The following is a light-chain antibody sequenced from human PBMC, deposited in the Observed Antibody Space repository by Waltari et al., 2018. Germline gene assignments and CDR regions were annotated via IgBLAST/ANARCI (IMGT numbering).Light chain of an antibody. CDR2: GAS. CDR3: QQYNNWPPT. V-gene: IGKV3-15*01. CDR1: QSVSGD. Sequence: EVVMTQSPVTLSVSPGERATLSCRASQSVSGDLARYQQKPGQAPRLLIYGASTRATGIPVRFSGSGSGTEFTLTISSLQSEDLAIYYCQQYNNWPPTFGGGTKVEIK. J-gene: IGKJ4*01.